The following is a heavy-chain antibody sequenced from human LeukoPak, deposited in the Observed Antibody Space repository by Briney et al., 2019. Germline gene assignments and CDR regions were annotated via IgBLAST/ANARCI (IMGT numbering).Heavy chain of an antibody. CDR2: ISSSSSYI. D-gene: IGHD3-22*01. J-gene: IGHJ3*02. V-gene: IGHV3-21*01. CDR3: ARVPYYYDSSGYRDAFDI. Sequence: PGGSLRLSCAASGFTFSSYSMNWVRQAPGKGLEWVSSISSSSSYIYYADSVKGRFTISRDNAKKSLYLQMNSLRAEDTAVYYCARVPYYYDSSGYRDAFDIWGQGTRVTVSS. CDR1: GFTFSSYS.